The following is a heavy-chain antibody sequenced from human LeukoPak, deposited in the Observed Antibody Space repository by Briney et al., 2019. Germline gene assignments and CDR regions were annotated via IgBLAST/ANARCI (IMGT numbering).Heavy chain of an antibody. V-gene: IGHV3-21*01. CDR3: ARADCSSSTCYLRRSWFDP. J-gene: IGHJ5*02. Sequence: PGGSLRLSCAASGFTLSNYDMNWVRQAPGKGLEWVSSISTSSRYIYYKDSVRGRFTISRYDAKNSLYLEMNSLRAEDTAVYYCARADCSSSTCYLRRSWFDPWGQGTLVTVSS. D-gene: IGHD2-2*01. CDR1: GFTLSNYD. CDR2: ISTSSRYI.